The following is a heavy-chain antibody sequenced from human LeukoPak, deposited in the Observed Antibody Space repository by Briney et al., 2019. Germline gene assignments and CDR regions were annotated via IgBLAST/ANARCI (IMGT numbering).Heavy chain of an antibody. CDR2: ISGSGGTT. V-gene: IGHV3-23*01. D-gene: IGHD3-10*01. CDR3: SARGVITEIDY. CDR1: GFTFSSYV. J-gene: IGHJ4*02. Sequence: PGGSLRLSCAASGFTFSSYVMSWVRQAPGKGLEWVSVISGSGGTTYYADSVKGRFTISRDNSKNTLYLQMNSLRAEDTAVYYCSARGVITEIDYWGQGTLVTVSS.